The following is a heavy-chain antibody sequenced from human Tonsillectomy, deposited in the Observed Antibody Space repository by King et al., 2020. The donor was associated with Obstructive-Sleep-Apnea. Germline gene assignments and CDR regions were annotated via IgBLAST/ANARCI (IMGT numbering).Heavy chain of an antibody. Sequence: VQLVESGGGVVQPGRSLRLSCAASGFTLSSYAMHWVRQAPGKGLEWVAVISYDGSNKYYADSVKGRFTISRDNSKNTLYLQMNTLRAEDTAGYYCAKDGVPTGIQLWPTYDSPPAEWGQGPLVTVSS. J-gene: IGHJ4*02. CDR2: ISYDGSNK. CDR3: AKDGVPTGIQLWPTYDSPPAE. CDR1: GFTLSSYA. D-gene: IGHD5-18*01. V-gene: IGHV3-30*04.